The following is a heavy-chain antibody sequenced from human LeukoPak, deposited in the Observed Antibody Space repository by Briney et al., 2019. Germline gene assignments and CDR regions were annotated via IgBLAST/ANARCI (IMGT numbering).Heavy chain of an antibody. Sequence: SETLSLTCSVSGGSMSKNYWGWIRQPPGRGLEWIGYISYTRSTSYTPSLKSRVSIFLETPRNQFSLEVSSVIAADTAVYYCARLQSANHDNGYYTGGFYYMDVWGKGTTVTVSS. CDR1: GGSMSKNY. CDR3: ARLQSANHDNGYYTGGFYYMDV. V-gene: IGHV4-59*08. D-gene: IGHD4-17*01. CDR2: ISYTRST. J-gene: IGHJ6*03.